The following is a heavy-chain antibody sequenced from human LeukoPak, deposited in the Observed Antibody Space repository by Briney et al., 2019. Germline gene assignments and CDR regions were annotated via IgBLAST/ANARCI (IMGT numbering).Heavy chain of an antibody. Sequence: PGRSLRLSCAASGFTFSSYAMHWVRQAPGKGLEWVAVISYDGSNKYYADSVKGRFTISRDNSKNTLCLQMNSLRAEDTAVYYCARIAETTQVGATSHFDYWGQGTLVTVSS. CDR2: ISYDGSNK. V-gene: IGHV3-30-3*01. CDR3: ARIAETTQVGATSHFDY. D-gene: IGHD1-26*01. CDR1: GFTFSSYA. J-gene: IGHJ4*02.